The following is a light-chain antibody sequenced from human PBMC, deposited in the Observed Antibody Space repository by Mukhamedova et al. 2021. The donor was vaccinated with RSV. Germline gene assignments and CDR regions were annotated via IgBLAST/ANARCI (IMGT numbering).Light chain of an antibody. Sequence: WYQRRVHGKAPKRLIYAASSLQSGVPSRFSGSGSGTEFTLTISSLQPEDFATYYCLQHNSYPPIFGPGTKVDIK. CDR2: AAS. J-gene: IGKJ3*01. CDR3: LQHNSYPPI. V-gene: IGKV1-17*01.